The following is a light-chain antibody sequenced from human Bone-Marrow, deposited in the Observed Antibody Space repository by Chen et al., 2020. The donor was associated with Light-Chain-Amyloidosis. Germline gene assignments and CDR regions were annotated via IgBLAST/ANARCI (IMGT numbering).Light chain of an antibody. CDR2: EVT. CDR1: SSAVGGDNH. J-gene: IGLJ1*01. V-gene: IGLV2-14*01. CDR3: SSYTITNTLV. Sequence: QSARTQPASLSGSPGQSITISCTGTSSAVGGDNHVSWYQQHPDKAPNLLIYEVTNRPSWVPDRFSGSKSDNTASLTISGLQTEDEADYFCSSYTITNTLVFGSGTRVTVL.